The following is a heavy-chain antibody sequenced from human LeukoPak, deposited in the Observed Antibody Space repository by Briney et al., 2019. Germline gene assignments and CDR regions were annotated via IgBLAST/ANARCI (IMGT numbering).Heavy chain of an antibody. D-gene: IGHD3-10*01. J-gene: IGHJ4*02. CDR2: IYTSGST. Sequence: SETLSLTCTVSGGSISSGSYYWSWIRQPAGKGLEWIGRIYTSGSTNYNPSLKSRVTISVDTSKNQFSLKLSSVTAADTAVYYCARGGGYGSGPRDWGQGTLVTVSS. CDR1: GGSISSGSYY. V-gene: IGHV4-61*02. CDR3: ARGGGYGSGPRD.